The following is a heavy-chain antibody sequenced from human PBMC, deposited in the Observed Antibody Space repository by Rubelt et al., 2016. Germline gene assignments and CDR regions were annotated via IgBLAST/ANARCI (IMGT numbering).Heavy chain of an antibody. J-gene: IGHJ3*02. CDR3: ASPIGYSGSYDPYHFDI. V-gene: IGHV5-51*01. CDR2: IYPGDSDT. D-gene: IGHD1-26*01. CDR1: GYSFTSYW. Sequence: VKKPGESLKISCKGSGYSFTSYWIGWVRQMPGKGLEWMGIIYPGDSDTRYSPSFQGQVTISADKSISTAYLQWSSLKASDTAMDYCASPIGYSGSYDPYHFDIWGQGTMVTVSS.